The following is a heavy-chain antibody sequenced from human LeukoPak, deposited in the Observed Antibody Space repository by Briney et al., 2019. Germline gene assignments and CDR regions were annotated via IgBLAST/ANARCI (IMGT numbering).Heavy chain of an antibody. J-gene: IGHJ6*03. CDR1: GYTFTGYY. CDR3: ARGKPGNYYYYYMDV. Sequence: ASVKVSCKASGYTFTGYYMHWVRQAPGQGLEWMGWINPNSGGTNYAQKFQGRVTMTRDTSISTAYMELSRLRSDDTAVYYCARGKPGNYYYYYMDVWGKGTTVTVSS. CDR2: INPNSGGT. V-gene: IGHV1-2*02.